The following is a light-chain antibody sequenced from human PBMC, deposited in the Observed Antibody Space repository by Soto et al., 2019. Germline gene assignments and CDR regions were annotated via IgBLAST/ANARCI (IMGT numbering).Light chain of an antibody. Sequence: EIVMTQSPATLSVSPGERVTLSCRASQSVSSNLAWYQQKPGQTPRLLIYDASTGATGIPARFSGSGSGTEFTLTISSLQSEDFAVYYCQQYNNWPRTFGKGTKVDIK. CDR1: QSVSSN. CDR2: DAS. J-gene: IGKJ1*01. CDR3: QQYNNWPRT. V-gene: IGKV3-15*01.